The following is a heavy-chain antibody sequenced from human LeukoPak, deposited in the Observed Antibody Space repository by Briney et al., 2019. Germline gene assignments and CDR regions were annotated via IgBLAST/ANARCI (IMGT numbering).Heavy chain of an antibody. CDR3: ARLTGAQYFFDY. CDR1: GYSFTTYW. CDR2: TYPADSDT. V-gene: IGHV5-51*01. J-gene: IGHJ4*02. Sequence: GESLKISCKGSGYSFTTYWIGWVRQVPGKGLEWMGITYPADSDTRYSPSFQGQVTISADKSISTAYLQWSSLKASDTAMYYCARLTGAQYFFDYWGQGTLVTVSS. D-gene: IGHD2-8*02.